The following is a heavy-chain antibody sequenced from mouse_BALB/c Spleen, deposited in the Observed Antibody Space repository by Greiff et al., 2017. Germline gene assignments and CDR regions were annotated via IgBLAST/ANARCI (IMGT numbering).Heavy chain of an antibody. CDR1: GYTFTSYW. J-gene: IGHJ4*01. CDR2: IVPSDSET. CDR3: ARRIYDGYYGAMDY. D-gene: IGHD2-3*01. V-gene: IGHV1-69*02. Sequence: QVQLQQPGAELVKPGAPVKLSCKASGYTFTSYWMNWVKQRPGRGLEWIGRIVPSDSETHYNQKFKDKATLTVDKSSSTAYIQLSSLTSEDSAVYYCARRIYDGYYGAMDYWGQGTSVTVSS.